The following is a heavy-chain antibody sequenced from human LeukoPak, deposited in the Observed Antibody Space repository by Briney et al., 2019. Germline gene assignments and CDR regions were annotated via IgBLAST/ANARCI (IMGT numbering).Heavy chain of an antibody. J-gene: IGHJ6*03. CDR3: ARDYYGSGTSRYYYYMDV. CDR2: IIPIFGTA. D-gene: IGHD3-10*01. Sequence: SVKVSCKASGGTFSSYAITWVRQAPGQGLEWMGGIIPIFGTANYAQKFQGRVAITADESTSTTYMELSSLRSEDTAVYYCARDYYGSGTSRYYYYMDVWGKGTTVTISS. CDR1: GGTFSSYA. V-gene: IGHV1-69*01.